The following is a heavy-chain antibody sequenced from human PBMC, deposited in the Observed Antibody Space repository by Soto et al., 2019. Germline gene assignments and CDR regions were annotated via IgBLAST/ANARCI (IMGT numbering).Heavy chain of an antibody. D-gene: IGHD3-3*01. CDR2: IYYSGST. Sequence: SETLSLTCTVSGGSISSYYWSWIRQPPGKGLEWIGYIYYSGSTNYNPSLKSRVTISVDTSKNQFSLKLSSVTAADTAVYYCAKVNDFWTGYYSTKWFDPWGQGTLVNVSS. CDR1: GGSISSYY. CDR3: AKVNDFWTGYYSTKWFDP. V-gene: IGHV4-59*01. J-gene: IGHJ5*02.